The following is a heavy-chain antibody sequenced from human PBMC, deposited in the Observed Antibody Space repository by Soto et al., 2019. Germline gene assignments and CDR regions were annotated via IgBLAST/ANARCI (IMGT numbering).Heavy chain of an antibody. CDR3: ARQYYTGSGSYHGMDV. J-gene: IGHJ6*02. D-gene: IGHD3-10*01. V-gene: IGHV4-39*01. CDR2: IYSNVNT. Sequence: SETLSLTCSISGDSISSRSYYWGWIRQPPGKGPEWIGSIYSNVNTYYKPSLKSRLSISVDTSNNQFSLKLSSVTAADTAVYYCARQYYTGSGSYHGMDVWGQGTTVTVSS. CDR1: GDSISSRSYY.